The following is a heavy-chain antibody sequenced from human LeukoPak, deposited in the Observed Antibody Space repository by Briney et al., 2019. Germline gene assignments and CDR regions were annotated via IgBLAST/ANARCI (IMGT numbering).Heavy chain of an antibody. CDR1: GGSFSDYY. CDR3: GRKEGRQLCNSRMCFDP. Sequence: PSEPLSLTCAVYGGSFSDYYWSWIRKSPGKGLEWLGEINHSGTTHYNPSLKSRVTLSVETSKNQFSLEMRSVNAPDPAVYSVGRKEGRQLCNSRMCFDPWGQGNLVTVSS. D-gene: IGHD6-13*01. J-gene: IGHJ5*02. V-gene: IGHV4-34*03. CDR2: INHSGTT.